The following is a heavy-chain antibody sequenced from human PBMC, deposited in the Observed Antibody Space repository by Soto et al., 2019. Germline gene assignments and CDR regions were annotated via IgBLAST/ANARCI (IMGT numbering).Heavy chain of an antibody. CDR3: ARVHTYDYVWGSHFDY. Sequence: PSETLSLTYILSGSSISSYYWSWIRQPPGKGLEWIGYIYYSGSTKYNPSLKSRVTISVDTSKNQFSLKLSSVTAADTAVYYCARVHTYDYVWGSHFDYWGQGTLVTVS. CDR2: IYYSGST. J-gene: IGHJ4*02. V-gene: IGHV4-59*01. CDR1: GSSISSYY. D-gene: IGHD3-16*01.